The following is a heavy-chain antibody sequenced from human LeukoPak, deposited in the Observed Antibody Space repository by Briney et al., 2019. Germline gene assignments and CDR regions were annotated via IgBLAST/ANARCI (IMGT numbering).Heavy chain of an antibody. V-gene: IGHV3-9*01. CDR3: AKDMWTVASTDYYYYGMDV. CDR1: GFTFDDYA. Sequence: GRSLRLSCAASGFTFDDYAMHWVRQAPGKGLEWASGISWNSGSIGYADSVKGRFTISRDNAKNSLYLQMNSLRAEDTALYYCAKDMWTVASTDYYYYGMDVWGQGTTVTVSS. CDR2: ISWNSGSI. J-gene: IGHJ6*02. D-gene: IGHD4-17*01.